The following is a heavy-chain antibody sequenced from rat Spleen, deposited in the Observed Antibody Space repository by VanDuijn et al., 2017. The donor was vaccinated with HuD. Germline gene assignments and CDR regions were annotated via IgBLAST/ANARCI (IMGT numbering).Heavy chain of an antibody. Sequence: EVQLVESGGGLVQPGRSMKLSCAASGFTLSDYYMAWVRQAPTKGLEWVATISYDGSSTYYRDSVKGRFTSSRHNAKSTLYLQMDSLRSEDTATYYCATQSIIRVPLFDYWGQGVMVTVSS. J-gene: IGHJ2*01. CDR3: ATQSIIRVPLFDY. D-gene: IGHD4-3*01. CDR2: ISYDGSST. CDR1: GFTLSDYY. V-gene: IGHV5-7*01.